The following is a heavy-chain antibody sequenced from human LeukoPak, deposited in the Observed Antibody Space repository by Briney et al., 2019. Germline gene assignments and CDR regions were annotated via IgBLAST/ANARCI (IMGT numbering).Heavy chain of an antibody. CDR2: IWYDGSYE. D-gene: IGHD4-17*01. CDR1: GFALSSCN. J-gene: IGHJ4*02. CDR3: AKDSIDYDDYNYFDS. Sequence: GESLKISCVASGFALSSCNMYWVRQAPGKGLEWVALIWYDGSYEHYTDSVKGRFTIPRDNSKNTLYLQMNSLRAEDTATYYCAKDSIDYDDYNYFDSWGQGSLVTVSS. V-gene: IGHV3-33*06.